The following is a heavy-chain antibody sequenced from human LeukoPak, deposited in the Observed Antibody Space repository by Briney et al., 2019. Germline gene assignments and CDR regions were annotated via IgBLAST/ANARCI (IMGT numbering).Heavy chain of an antibody. D-gene: IGHD3-9*01. J-gene: IGHJ4*02. CDR1: GFTFSNAW. CDR3: TTDLRLYDILTGYYPPYFDY. V-gene: IGHV3-15*01. CDR2: IKSKTAGGTT. Sequence: GASLRLSCAASGFTFSNAWMSWVRQAPGKGLEWVGRIKSKTAGGTTDYAAPVKGRFTISRDDSKNTLYLQMNSLKTEDTAVYYCTTDLRLYDILTGYYPPYFDYWGQGTLVTVSS.